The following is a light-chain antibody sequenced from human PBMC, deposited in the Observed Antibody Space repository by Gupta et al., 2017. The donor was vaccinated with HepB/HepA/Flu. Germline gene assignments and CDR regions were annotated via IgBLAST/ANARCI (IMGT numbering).Light chain of an antibody. CDR1: QTILYNSKNKNY. Sequence: DIVMTQSPDSLAVSLGERATINCQSSQTILYNSKNKNYLAWYQQRPGQPPKLLISWASTRESGVPDRFSGGGSGTDLTLTISSLQAEDVAVYYCQQYYRDPWTFGQGTKVEIK. V-gene: IGKV4-1*01. CDR3: QQYYRDPWT. CDR2: WAS. J-gene: IGKJ1*01.